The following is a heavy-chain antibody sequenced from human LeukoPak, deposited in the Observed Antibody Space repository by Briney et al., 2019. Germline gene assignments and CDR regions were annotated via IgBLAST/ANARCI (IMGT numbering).Heavy chain of an antibody. D-gene: IGHD1-26*01. J-gene: IGHJ4*02. CDR3: ARDDNDIGVGATGSDY. CDR1: GYTFIGYY. CDR2: INPNSGGT. Sequence: ASVRVSCKASGYTFIGYYMHGVRQAPGQGRECMGRINPNSGGTNYAQKFQGRVTMTRDTSISTAYMELSRLRSDDTAVYYCARDDNDIGVGATGSDYWGQGTLVTVSS. V-gene: IGHV1-2*06.